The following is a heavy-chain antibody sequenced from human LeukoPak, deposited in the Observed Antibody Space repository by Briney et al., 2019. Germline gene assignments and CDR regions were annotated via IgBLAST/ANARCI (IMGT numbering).Heavy chain of an antibody. J-gene: IGHJ4*02. V-gene: IGHV3-7*01. CDR2: INQDKRQI. Sequence: GGSLRLSCAGSGFTFSSDWMSWVRQAPGKGLEWVASINQDKRQIQYVESVKGRFTISRDNAKSSLFLQMNSLRVEDTAVYYCARLRDDVTKFDSWGQGTLVTVSS. D-gene: IGHD2-8*01. CDR3: ARLRDDVTKFDS. CDR1: GFTFSSDW.